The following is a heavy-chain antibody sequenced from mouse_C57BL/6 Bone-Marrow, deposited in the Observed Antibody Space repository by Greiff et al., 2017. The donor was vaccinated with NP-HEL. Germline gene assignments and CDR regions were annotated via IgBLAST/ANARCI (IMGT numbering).Heavy chain of an antibody. CDR2: INPGSGGT. CDR3: ARNYGNYDYFDY. D-gene: IGHD2-1*01. CDR1: GYAFTNYL. J-gene: IGHJ2*01. V-gene: IGHV1-54*01. Sequence: QVQLQQSGAELVRPGTSVKVSCKASGYAFTNYLIEWVKQRPGQGLEWIGVINPGSGGTNYNEKFKGKATLTADKSSSTAYMQLSSLTSEDSAVYFCARNYGNYDYFDYWGKGTTLTVSS.